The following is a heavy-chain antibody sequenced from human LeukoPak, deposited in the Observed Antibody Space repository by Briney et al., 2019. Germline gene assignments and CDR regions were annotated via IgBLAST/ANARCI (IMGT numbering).Heavy chain of an antibody. D-gene: IGHD2-21*01. CDR1: GFTFRDYA. CDR2: IRSKTYGGAA. J-gene: IGHJ4*02. CDR3: TRIGIGIIGRDPVDY. V-gene: IGHV3-49*04. Sequence: GRSLRLSCAASGFTFRDYAMSWVRLAPGKGLQWVGFIRSKTYGGAADYGASVKGRFTIYRDDSQSIAYLLMNRLEIEDTAMYYCTRIGIGIIGRDPVDYWGQGTLVTVSS.